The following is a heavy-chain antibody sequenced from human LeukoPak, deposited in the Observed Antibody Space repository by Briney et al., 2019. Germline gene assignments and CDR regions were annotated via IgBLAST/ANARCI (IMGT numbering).Heavy chain of an antibody. Sequence: GGSLRLSCAASGFTFSSYGMHWVRQAPGKGLEWVAFIRYDGSNKYYADSVKGRFTISRDNAKNSLYLQMNSLRAEDTAVYYCAKGDVSVTREFDYWGQGTLVTVSS. D-gene: IGHD7-27*01. V-gene: IGHV3-30*02. CDR2: IRYDGSNK. CDR1: GFTFSSYG. CDR3: AKGDVSVTREFDY. J-gene: IGHJ4*02.